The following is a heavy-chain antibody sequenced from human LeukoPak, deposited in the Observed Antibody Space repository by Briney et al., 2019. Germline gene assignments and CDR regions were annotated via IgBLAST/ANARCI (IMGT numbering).Heavy chain of an antibody. CDR2: IIPIFGTA. V-gene: IGHV1-69*13. CDR3: AREDLGYCSSTSCNWFDP. Sequence: ASVKVSCKASGGTFSSYAISWVRQAPGQGLEWMGGIIPIFGTANYAQKFQGRVTITADESTSTAYMELSSLRSEDTAVYYCAREDLGYCSSTSCNWFDPWGQGTLVTVSS. D-gene: IGHD2-2*01. CDR1: GGTFSSYA. J-gene: IGHJ5*02.